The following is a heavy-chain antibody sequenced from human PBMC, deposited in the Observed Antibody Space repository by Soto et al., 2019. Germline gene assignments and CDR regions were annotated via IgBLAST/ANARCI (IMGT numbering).Heavy chain of an antibody. CDR1: GFTFSNYS. V-gene: IGHV3-23*01. CDR2: ISGGGNST. D-gene: IGHD6-19*01. Sequence: GGSLILSCASSGFTFSNYSMTWVRQAPGKGLEWVSGISGGGNSTYYADSVKGRFTISRDNSKNALYLQMNSLRAEDTAVYYCAKTESSGWSTRYGMDVWGQGTTVNVSS. J-gene: IGHJ6*02. CDR3: AKTESSGWSTRYGMDV.